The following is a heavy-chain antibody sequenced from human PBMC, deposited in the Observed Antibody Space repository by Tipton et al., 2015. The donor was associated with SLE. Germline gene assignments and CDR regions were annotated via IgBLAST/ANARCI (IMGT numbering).Heavy chain of an antibody. D-gene: IGHD2-2*01. CDR1: GGSIRSHY. CDR2: IYYSGST. J-gene: IGHJ2*01. CDR3: ARRPPYQPRNEYFDL. V-gene: IGHV4-59*08. Sequence: TLSLTCTVSGGSIRSHYWSWIRQPPGKGLEWIGYIYYSGSTNYNPSLKSRVTISVDTSKNQFSLRLSSVTATDTAVYYCARRPPYQPRNEYFDLWGRGTLVTVSS.